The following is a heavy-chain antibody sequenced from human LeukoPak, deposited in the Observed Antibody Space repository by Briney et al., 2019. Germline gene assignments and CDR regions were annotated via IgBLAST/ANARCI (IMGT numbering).Heavy chain of an antibody. CDR1: GGSINSGGYY. D-gene: IGHD3-22*01. CDR3: ARSRSSGYYPRLAERFDP. V-gene: IGHV4-61*02. J-gene: IGHJ5*02. Sequence: SETLSLTCTVSGGSINSGGYYWSWIRQSAGKGLEWIGRISASGKTNYNPSLEDRVTISVDTSKNQFSLKLRSATAADTAVYYCARSRSSGYYPRLAERFDPWGQGTLVTVSS. CDR2: ISASGKT.